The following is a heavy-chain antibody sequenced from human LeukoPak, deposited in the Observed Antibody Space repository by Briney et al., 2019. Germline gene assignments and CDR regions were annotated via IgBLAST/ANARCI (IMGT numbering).Heavy chain of an antibody. CDR3: ARESSSGWYFFDY. CDR2: IYYSGST. D-gene: IGHD6-19*01. CDR1: GGSISSGGYY. Sequence: PSETLSLTCTVSGGSISSGGYYWSWIRQHPGKGLEWIGYIYYSGSTYYNPSLKGRVTISVDTSKNQFSLKLSSVTAADTAVYYCARESSSGWYFFDYWGQGTLVTVSS. V-gene: IGHV4-31*03. J-gene: IGHJ4*02.